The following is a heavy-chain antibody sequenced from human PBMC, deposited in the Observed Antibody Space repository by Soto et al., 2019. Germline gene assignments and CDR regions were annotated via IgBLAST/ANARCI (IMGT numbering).Heavy chain of an antibody. J-gene: IGHJ4*02. CDR2: ISYDGSNK. CDR3: AKLPDPYCDPLGY. CDR1: GFTFSSYG. D-gene: IGHD4-17*01. V-gene: IGHV3-30*18. Sequence: GGSLRLSCAASGFTFSSYGMHWVRQAPGKGLEWVAVISYDGSNKYYADSVKGRFTISRDNSKNTLYLQMNSLRAEDTAVYYCAKLPDPYCDPLGYWGQGTLVTVSS.